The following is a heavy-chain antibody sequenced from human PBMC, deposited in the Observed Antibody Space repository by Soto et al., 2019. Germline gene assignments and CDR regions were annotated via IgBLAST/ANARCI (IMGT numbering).Heavy chain of an antibody. V-gene: IGHV1-18*04. CDR2: ISAYNGNT. D-gene: IGHD2-15*01. Sequence: ASVKVSCKASGYTFTSYGISWVRQAPGQGLEWMGWISAYNGNTNYAQKLQGRVTMTTDTSTSTAYMELRSLRSDDTAVYYCARAISNLGYCSGGSCYSDHTWFDPWGQGTLVTVSS. J-gene: IGHJ5*02. CDR3: ARAISNLGYCSGGSCYSDHTWFDP. CDR1: GYTFTSYG.